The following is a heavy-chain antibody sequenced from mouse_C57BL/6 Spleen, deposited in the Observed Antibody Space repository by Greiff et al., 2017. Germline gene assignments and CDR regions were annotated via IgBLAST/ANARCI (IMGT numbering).Heavy chain of an antibody. CDR2: ISRGSGNI. V-gene: IGHV5-17*01. CDR3: ARREDCDASAWFAY. CDR1: GFNFRDYG. J-gene: IGHJ3*01. Sequence: EVKVVESGGGLVKPGGSLKLSCAASGFNFRDYGMHWVRQAPEKGLEWVANISRGSGNIKYAATVKGRFTIARDNAENTLFLQITSLRSEDTAVYYCARREDCDASAWFAYWGQGTLVTVSA.